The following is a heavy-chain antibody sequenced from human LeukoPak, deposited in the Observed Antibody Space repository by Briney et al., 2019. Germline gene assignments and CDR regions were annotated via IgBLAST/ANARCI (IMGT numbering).Heavy chain of an antibody. Sequence: GRSLRLSCAASGFTFSSYAMHWVRQAPGKGLEWVAVISYDGSNKYYADSVKGRFTISRDNAKNSLYLQMNSLRAEDTAVYYCARDLTGRGTYYYYYGMDVWGQGTTVTVSS. J-gene: IGHJ6*02. CDR3: ARDLTGRGTYYYYYGMDV. CDR1: GFTFSSYA. CDR2: ISYDGSNK. V-gene: IGHV3-30-3*01. D-gene: IGHD3-9*01.